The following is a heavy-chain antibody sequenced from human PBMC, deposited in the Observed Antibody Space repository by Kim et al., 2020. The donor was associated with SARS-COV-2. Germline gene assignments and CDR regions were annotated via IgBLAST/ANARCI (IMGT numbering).Heavy chain of an antibody. J-gene: IGHJ6*02. CDR1: GFTFSSHG. D-gene: IGHD2-2*01. CDR2: ISYDGSNK. CDR3: AKVGRYCSSTSCRAKFYYYGMDV. Sequence: GGSLRLSCAASGFTFSSHGMHWVRQAPGKGLEWVAVISYDGSNKYYADSVKGRFTISRDNSKNTLYLQMNSLRAEDTAVYYCAKVGRYCSSTSCRAKFYYYGMDVWGQGTTVTVSS. V-gene: IGHV3-30*18.